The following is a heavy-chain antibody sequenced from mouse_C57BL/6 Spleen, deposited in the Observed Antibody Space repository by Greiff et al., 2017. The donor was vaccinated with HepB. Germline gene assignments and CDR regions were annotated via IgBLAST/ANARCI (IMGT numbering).Heavy chain of an antibody. CDR1: GYTFTDYE. D-gene: IGHD1-1*01. V-gene: IGHV1-15*01. J-gene: IGHJ1*03. Sequence: VQLQESGAELVRPGASVTLSCKASGYTFTDYEMHWVKQTPVHGLEWIGAIDPETGGTAYNQKFKGKAILTADKSSSTAYMELRSLTSEDSAVYYCTGLLRSWYFDVWGTGTTVTVSS. CDR2: IDPETGGT. CDR3: TGLLRSWYFDV.